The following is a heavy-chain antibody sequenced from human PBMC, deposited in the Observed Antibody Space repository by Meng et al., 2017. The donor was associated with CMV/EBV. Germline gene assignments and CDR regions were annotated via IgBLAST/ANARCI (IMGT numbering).Heavy chain of an antibody. J-gene: IGHJ4*02. CDR3: ACVPQPGDSEGTRPSD. CDR2: ISSSGSTI. V-gene: IGHV3-11*01. Sequence: GGSLRLSCAASGFTFSDYYMSWIRQAPGKGLEWVSYISSSGSTIYYADSVKGRFTISRDNAKNSLYLQMNSLRAEDTAVYYCACVPQPGDSEGTRPSDWGQGTLVTVSS. D-gene: IGHD1-14*01. CDR1: GFTFSDYY.